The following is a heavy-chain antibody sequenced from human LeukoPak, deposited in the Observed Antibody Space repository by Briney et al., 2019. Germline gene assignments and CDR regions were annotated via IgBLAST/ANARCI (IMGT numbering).Heavy chain of an antibody. CDR3: ASGDGYLQPY. CDR1: GFSVXXKF. D-gene: IGHD2-21*01. J-gene: IGHJ4*02. Sequence: GFSVXXKFMXXVRQAPGKGLEWVSIIHYDGKIRYSGSVGGRFTIYRDDSENTLFLQMNSLRVDDTAVYFCASGDGYLQPYWGQGTLVTVSS. CDR2: IHYDGKI. V-gene: IGHV3-53*01.